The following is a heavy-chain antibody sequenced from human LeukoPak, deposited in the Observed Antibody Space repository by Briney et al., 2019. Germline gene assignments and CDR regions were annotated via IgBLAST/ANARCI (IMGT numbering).Heavy chain of an antibody. D-gene: IGHD3-10*01. V-gene: IGHV1-46*01. CDR1: GYTFTSYY. CDR2: INPSGGST. Sequence: ASVKVSCKASGYTFTSYYMHWVRQAPGQGLEWMGIINPSGGSTSYAQKFQGRVTMTRDTSTSTVYMELSSLRSEDTAVYNCAREALWFGELLSMGFDYWGQGTLVTVSS. J-gene: IGHJ4*02. CDR3: AREALWFGELLSMGFDY.